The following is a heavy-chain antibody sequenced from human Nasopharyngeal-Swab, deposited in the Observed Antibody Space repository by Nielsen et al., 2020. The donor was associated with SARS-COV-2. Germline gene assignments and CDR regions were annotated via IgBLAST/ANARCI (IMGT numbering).Heavy chain of an antibody. D-gene: IGHD3-10*01. J-gene: IGHJ4*02. Sequence: GGSLRPSGKGPGSFFNNYWFGWVRQLPGKGLEWMGIIFPDDSDTRYSPSFQGQVTISVDESISPAYLQWSSLKSSDTAMYYCARTEYGSGTNFDYWGQGTLVTVSS. CDR2: IFPDDSDT. CDR3: ARTEYGSGTNFDY. CDR1: GSFFNNYW. V-gene: IGHV5-51*01.